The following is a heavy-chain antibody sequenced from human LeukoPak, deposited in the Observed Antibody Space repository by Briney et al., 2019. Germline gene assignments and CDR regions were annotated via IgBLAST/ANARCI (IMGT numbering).Heavy chain of an antibody. CDR3: ARRYGSGSFTGAFDI. V-gene: IGHV5-51*01. CDR1: GYSFTSYW. J-gene: IGHJ3*02. CDR2: IYPGDSDT. D-gene: IGHD3-10*01. Sequence: GESLKISCKGSGYSFTSYWIGWVRQMPGKGLEWMGIIYPGDSDTRYSPSFQGQVTISADKSISTAYLQWSSLKASDTAMYYCARRYGSGSFTGAFDIWGQGTMVTVSS.